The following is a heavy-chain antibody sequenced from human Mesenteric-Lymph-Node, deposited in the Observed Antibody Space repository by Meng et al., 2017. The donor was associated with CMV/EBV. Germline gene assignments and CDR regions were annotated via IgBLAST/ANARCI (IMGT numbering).Heavy chain of an antibody. CDR2: IYYSGST. D-gene: IGHD5-18*01. V-gene: IGHV4-59*01. CDR3: ARDKAAMGIDY. Sequence: GSLRLSCAASGFTFSSYAMSWVRQPPGKGLEWIGYIYYSGSTKYNPSLKSRVTISVDTSKNQFSLKLSSVTAADTAVYYCARDKAAMGIDYWGQGTLVTVSS. J-gene: IGHJ4*02. CDR1: GFTFSSYA.